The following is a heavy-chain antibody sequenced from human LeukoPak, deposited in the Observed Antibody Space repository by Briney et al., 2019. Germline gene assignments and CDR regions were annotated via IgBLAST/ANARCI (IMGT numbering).Heavy chain of an antibody. D-gene: IGHD2-15*01. CDR3: ARELDYCSGGCCYGY. CDR2: ISSSGSTI. CDR1: GFTFSDYY. J-gene: IGHJ4*02. Sequence: GGSLRLSCAASGFTFSDYYMSWIRQAPGKGLEWVSYISSSGSTIYYADSVKGRFTISRDNAKNSLYLQMNSLGAEDTAVYCCARELDYCSGGCCYGYWGQGNLVTVSS. V-gene: IGHV3-11*01.